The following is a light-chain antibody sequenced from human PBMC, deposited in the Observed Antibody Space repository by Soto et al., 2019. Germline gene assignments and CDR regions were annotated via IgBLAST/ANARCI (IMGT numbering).Light chain of an antibody. V-gene: IGLV2-11*01. CDR2: EVT. Sequence: QSVLTQPRSVSGSPGQSVTISCTGTSSDVGNYDFVSWYQQYPGEAPRVMIYEVTKRPSGVPDRFSGSKSGNTASLTISGLQAEDEADYYCCSYAGSYTFYVFGTGTKLTVL. CDR1: SSDVGNYDF. CDR3: CSYAGSYTFYV. J-gene: IGLJ1*01.